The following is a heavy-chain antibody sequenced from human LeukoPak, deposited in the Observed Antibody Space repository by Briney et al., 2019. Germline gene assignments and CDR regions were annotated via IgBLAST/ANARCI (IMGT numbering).Heavy chain of an antibody. Sequence: ASVKVSCKASGYNFTSYYMHWVRQAPGQGLEWMGIINPSGGTTSYAQKFQGRVTVTRDTSTSTAYMELSSLRSEDTAVYYCARDTANTAMVTPYAFDIWGQGTMVTVSS. CDR2: INPSGGTT. CDR1: GYNFTSYY. CDR3: ARDTANTAMVTPYAFDI. J-gene: IGHJ3*02. D-gene: IGHD5-18*01. V-gene: IGHV1-46*01.